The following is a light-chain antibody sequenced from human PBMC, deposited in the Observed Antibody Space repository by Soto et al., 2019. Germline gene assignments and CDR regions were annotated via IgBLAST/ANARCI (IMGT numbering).Light chain of an antibody. CDR1: SSDVGGYKY. J-gene: IGLJ1*01. V-gene: IGLV2-14*01. CDR3: SSYTSSSTL. CDR2: DVS. Sequence: QSVLTQPASVSGSPGQSIAISCTGTSSDVGGYKYVSWHQVHPGKARKLMVYDVSNRPSGVSNRFSGSKSGNTASLTISGLQTEDEADYYCSSYTSSSTLFGTGTKVTIL.